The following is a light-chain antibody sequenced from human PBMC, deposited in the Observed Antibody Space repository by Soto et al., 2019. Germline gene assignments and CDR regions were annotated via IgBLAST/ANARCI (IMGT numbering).Light chain of an antibody. CDR3: QQYSIYPIT. J-gene: IGKJ5*01. Sequence: DIQMTQSPSTLSVSVGDRVTITCRASQSISSWLAWYQQKPGKAPKSLIYKASSLESGVPSRFSGSGSGTEFTLTISSLQPDDFATYYCQQYSIYPITFGQGTRLEIK. CDR1: QSISSW. CDR2: KAS. V-gene: IGKV1-5*03.